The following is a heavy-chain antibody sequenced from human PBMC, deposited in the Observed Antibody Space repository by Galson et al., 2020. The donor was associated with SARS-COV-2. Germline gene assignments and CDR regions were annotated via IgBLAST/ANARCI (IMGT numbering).Heavy chain of an antibody. CDR3: AREGDDSSSWSVVFHLYYYYYMDV. V-gene: IGHV3-21*01. D-gene: IGHD6-13*01. J-gene: IGHJ6*03. Sequence: GGSLRLSCAASGFTFSSYSMNWVRQAPGKGLEWVSSISSSSSYIYYADSVKGRFTISRDNAKNSLYLQMNSLRAEDTAVYYCAREGDDSSSWSVVFHLYYYYYMDVWGKGTTVTVSS. CDR2: ISSSSSYI. CDR1: GFTFSSYS.